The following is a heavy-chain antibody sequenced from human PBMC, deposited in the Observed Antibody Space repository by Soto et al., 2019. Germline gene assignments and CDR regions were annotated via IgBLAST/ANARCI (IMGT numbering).Heavy chain of an antibody. CDR2: IYGGGYT. CDR3: ARRHYNYESSGYYPLFGY. Sequence: GSLRIACAASGFTVSSTYMSWVRQAPGKGLEWISVIYGGGYTFYADSVKGRFTISTDNSKNTLYLQMNSLRAEDTAVYYCARRHYNYESSGYYPLFGYWGQGTLVTVSS. D-gene: IGHD3-22*01. V-gene: IGHV3-53*01. CDR1: GFTVSSTY. J-gene: IGHJ4*02.